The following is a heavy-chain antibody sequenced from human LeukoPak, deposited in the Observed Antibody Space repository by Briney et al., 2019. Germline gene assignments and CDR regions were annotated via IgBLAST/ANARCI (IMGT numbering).Heavy chain of an antibody. J-gene: IGHJ4*02. V-gene: IGHV4-59*12. Sequence: SQTLSLTCTVSGGSISSYYWSWIRQPPGKGLEWIGYIYFTGSTNYNPSLKSRVTISVDTSNNPFSLKLSSVTAADTAVYYCARRYCTNGVCYLVYWGQGTLVTVSS. CDR3: ARRYCTNGVCYLVY. D-gene: IGHD2-8*01. CDR1: GGSISSYY. CDR2: IYFTGST.